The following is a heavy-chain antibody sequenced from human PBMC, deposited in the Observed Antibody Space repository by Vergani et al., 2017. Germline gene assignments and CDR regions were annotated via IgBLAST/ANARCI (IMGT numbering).Heavy chain of an antibody. CDR1: GGSISSYY. V-gene: IGHV4-59*01. J-gene: IGHJ4*02. Sequence: QVQLQQWGPGLVKPSETLSLTCTVSGGSISSYYWSWIRQPPGKGLEWIGYIYYSGSTNYNPSLKSRVTISVDTSKNQFSLKLSSVTAADTAVYYCARDILFDYWGQGTLVTVSS. CDR3: ARDILFDY. CDR2: IYYSGST.